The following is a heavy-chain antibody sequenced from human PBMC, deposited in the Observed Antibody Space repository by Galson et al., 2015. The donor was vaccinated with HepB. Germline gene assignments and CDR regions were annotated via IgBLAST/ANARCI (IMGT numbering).Heavy chain of an antibody. V-gene: IGHV3-23*01. J-gene: IGHJ3*02. D-gene: IGHD1-26*01. CDR3: AKNGPDETGWEAFDI. Sequence: SLRLSCAASRFTFGISAMTWVRQSPGKGLEWVASINGAGSSPYYADSVKGRFTISRDNSRDTVFLLLNSLRAEDTAIYYCAKNGPDETGWEAFDIWGQGTLVIVSS. CDR1: RFTFGISA. CDR2: INGAGSSP.